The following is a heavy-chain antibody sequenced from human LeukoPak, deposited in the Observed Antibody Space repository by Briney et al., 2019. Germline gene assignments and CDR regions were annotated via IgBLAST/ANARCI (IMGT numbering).Heavy chain of an antibody. CDR1: GFTFSNYE. CDR3: ARCSSGWNPLPFADY. V-gene: IGHV3-21*05. CDR2: ISSSSSYI. J-gene: IGHJ4*02. Sequence: GGSLRLSCAASGFTFSNYEMHWVRQAPGKGLEWVSYISSSSSYIYYADSVKGRFTISRDNAKNSLYLQMNSLRAEDTAVYYCARCSSGWNPLPFADYWGQGTLVTVSS. D-gene: IGHD6-19*01.